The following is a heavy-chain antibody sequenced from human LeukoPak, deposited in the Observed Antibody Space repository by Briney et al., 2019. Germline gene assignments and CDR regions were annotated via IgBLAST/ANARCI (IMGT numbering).Heavy chain of an antibody. CDR3: ASATNNRGDGYNPTFDY. Sequence: KASETLSLTCTVSGGSISSSSYYWGWIRQPPGKGLEWIGSIYHSGSTYYNPSLKSRVTISVDTSKNQFSLKLSSVTAADTAVYYCASATNNRGDGYNPTFDYWGQGTLVTVSS. J-gene: IGHJ4*02. D-gene: IGHD5-24*01. V-gene: IGHV4-39*07. CDR1: GGSISSSSYY. CDR2: IYHSGST.